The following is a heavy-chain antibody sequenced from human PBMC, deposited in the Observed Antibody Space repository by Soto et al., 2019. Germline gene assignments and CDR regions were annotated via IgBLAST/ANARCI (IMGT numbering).Heavy chain of an antibody. V-gene: IGHV4-59*01. Sequence: SETLSLTCTVSGGSISGYYWSWIRQPPGKGLEWIGYIHYSGSTYYNPSLKSRITIALDTSKNHFSLNLNSVTAADTALYYCARETTQEAFDIWGQGTMVTVSS. CDR2: IHYSGST. CDR1: GGSISGYY. D-gene: IGHD4-17*01. CDR3: ARETTQEAFDI. J-gene: IGHJ3*02.